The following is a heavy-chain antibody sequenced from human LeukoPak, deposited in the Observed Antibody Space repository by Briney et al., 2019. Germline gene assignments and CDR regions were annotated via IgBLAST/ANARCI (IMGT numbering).Heavy chain of an antibody. CDR3: ARVAYAVAVV. V-gene: IGHV6-1*01. CDR1: GDSVSSNIAA. Sequence: SQTLSHTCAISGDSVSSNIAAWSWIRQSPSRGLEWLGRTYYRSKWKNDYAESVKSRINISPDTSKNQFSLQLNSVTPEDTAVYYCARVAYAVAVVWGQGTPVTVSS. J-gene: IGHJ4*02. CDR2: TYYRSKWKN. D-gene: IGHD2-2*01.